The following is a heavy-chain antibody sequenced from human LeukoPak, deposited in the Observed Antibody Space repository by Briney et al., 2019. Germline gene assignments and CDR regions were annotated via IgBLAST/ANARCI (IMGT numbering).Heavy chain of an antibody. V-gene: IGHV4-59*11. CDR1: GDSYSSPY. CDR2: FFYTGGT. CDR3: ARVVPAAIQYYYYYYMDV. J-gene: IGHJ6*03. D-gene: IGHD2-2*01. Sequence: SETLSLTCTVSGDSYSSPYWSWVRQPPGKGLEWIGSFFYTGGTYYNPSLSSRVIISGDTSKNEFSLKLTSVTAADTAVYYCARVVPAAIQYYYYYYMDVWGKGTTVTVSS.